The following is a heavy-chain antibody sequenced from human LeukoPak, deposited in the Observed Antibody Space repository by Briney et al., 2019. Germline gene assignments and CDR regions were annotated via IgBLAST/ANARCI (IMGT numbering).Heavy chain of an antibody. D-gene: IGHD2-15*01. Sequence: ASVKVSCKASGYTFTGYYMHWVRQAPGQGLEWMGWINTNSGGTNYAQKFQGRVTITRDTSIGTAYMELSSLISDDTAIYYCASEAYCSGGSRYLHSVASWGQGTLVTVSS. CDR2: INTNSGGT. CDR1: GYTFTGYY. J-gene: IGHJ4*02. V-gene: IGHV1-2*02. CDR3: ASEAYCSGGSRYLHSVAS.